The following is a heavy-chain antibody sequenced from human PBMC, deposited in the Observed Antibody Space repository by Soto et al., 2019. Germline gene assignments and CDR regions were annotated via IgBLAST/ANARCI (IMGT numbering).Heavy chain of an antibody. CDR2: IKSKTDGGTT. Sequence: GGSLRLSCAASGFTFINAWMSWVRQAPGKGLEWVGRIKSKTDGGTTDYAAPVKGRFTISRDDSKNTLYLQMNSLKTEDTAVYYCTTDDGITIFGVVIIPVKWGQGTTVTVSS. D-gene: IGHD3-3*01. CDR3: TTDDGITIFGVVIIPVK. V-gene: IGHV3-15*01. J-gene: IGHJ6*02. CDR1: GFTFINAW.